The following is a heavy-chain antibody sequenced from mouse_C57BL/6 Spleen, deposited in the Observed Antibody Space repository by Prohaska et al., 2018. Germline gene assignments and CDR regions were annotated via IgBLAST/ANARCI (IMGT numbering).Heavy chain of an antibody. V-gene: IGHV1-22*01. Sequence: HGKSLEWIGYINPNNGGTSYNQKFKGKATLTVNKSSSTAYMELRSLTSEDSAVYYCARPVIYYDYDVWYFDVWGTGTTVTVSS. CDR3: ARPVIYYDYDVWYFDV. J-gene: IGHJ1*03. CDR2: INPNNGGT. D-gene: IGHD2-4*01.